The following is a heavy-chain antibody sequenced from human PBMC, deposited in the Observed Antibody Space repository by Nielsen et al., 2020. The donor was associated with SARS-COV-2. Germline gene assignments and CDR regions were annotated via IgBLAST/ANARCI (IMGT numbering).Heavy chain of an antibody. J-gene: IGHJ4*02. V-gene: IGHV3-53*01. CDR2: IYSGGST. D-gene: IGHD2-15*01. CDR1: GFTVSSNY. Sequence: GESLKISCAASGFTVSSNYMSWVRQAPGKGLEWVSVIYSGGSTYYADSVKGRFTISRDNSKNTLYLQMNSLRAEDTAVYYCAKRARVVVVAAHDYWGQGTLVTVSS. CDR3: AKRARVVVVAAHDY.